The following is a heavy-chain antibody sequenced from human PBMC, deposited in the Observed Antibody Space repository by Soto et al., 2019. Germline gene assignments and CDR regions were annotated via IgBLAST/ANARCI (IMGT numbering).Heavy chain of an antibody. V-gene: IGHV3-11*06. CDR1: GFTFSDYY. J-gene: IGHJ6*02. D-gene: IGHD6-13*01. Sequence: GGSLRLSCAASGFTFSDYYMSWIRQAPGKGLEWVSYISSSSSYTNYADSVKGRFTISRDNAKNSLYLQMNSLRAEDTAVYYCARDSSSWNYYYYGMDVWGQGTTVTVSS. CDR3: ARDSSSWNYYYYGMDV. CDR2: ISSSSSYT.